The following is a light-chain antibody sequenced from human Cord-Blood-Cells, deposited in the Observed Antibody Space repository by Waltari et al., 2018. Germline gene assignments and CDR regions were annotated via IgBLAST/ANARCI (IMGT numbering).Light chain of an antibody. CDR1: KSISSY. Sequence: DIQMTQSPSSLCASVGDRSTITYRASKSISSYLNWYQQKPGKAPNHLIYAAASLQSRGPSRFSGSGSGTDFTLTISSLQPEDFATYYCQQSYSTLGYSFGQGTKLEIK. CDR2: AAA. V-gene: IGKV1-39*01. J-gene: IGKJ2*03. CDR3: QQSYSTLGYS.